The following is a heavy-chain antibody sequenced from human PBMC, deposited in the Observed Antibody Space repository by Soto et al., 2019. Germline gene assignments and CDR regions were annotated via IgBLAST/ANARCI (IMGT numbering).Heavy chain of an antibody. CDR1: GGSFSGYY. CDR2: INHSGST. CDR3: ARGFPWYSSSSDVFDI. V-gene: IGHV4-34*01. Sequence: QVQLQQWGAGLLKPSETLSLTCAVYGGSFSGYYWSWIRQPPGKGLEWIGEINHSGSTNYNPSLKSRVTISVDTSKNQFSLKLSSVTAAYTAVYYCARGFPWYSSSSDVFDIWGQGTMVTVSS. D-gene: IGHD6-6*01. J-gene: IGHJ3*02.